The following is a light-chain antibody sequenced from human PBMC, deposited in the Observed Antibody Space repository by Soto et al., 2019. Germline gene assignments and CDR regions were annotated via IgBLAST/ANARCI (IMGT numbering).Light chain of an antibody. Sequence: DIQMTQSPSSLSASVGDRVTMTCRASQSISSYLDWYQQKPGKAPKVLIYATSSLKSGVPTRFSGSGSGTDFPITITRLSPEDFAPYYYQQSYSTPRTFGGGTKVDIK. CDR3: QQSYSTPRT. J-gene: IGKJ4*01. CDR2: ATS. CDR1: QSISSY. V-gene: IGKV1-39*01.